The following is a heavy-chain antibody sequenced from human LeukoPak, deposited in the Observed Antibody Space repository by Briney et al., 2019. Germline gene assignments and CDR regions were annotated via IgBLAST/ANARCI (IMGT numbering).Heavy chain of an antibody. CDR1: GFNFGDYA. V-gene: IGHV3-49*04. CDR2: IRSKAYGGTT. J-gene: IGHJ6*02. D-gene: IGHD3-16*01. Sequence: GGSLRLSCTASGFNFGDYAISWVRQAPGKGLEWVSFIRSKAYGGTTNYAASVKGRFTISRDDFKSLAYLQMNSLKTEDTAVYYCTRDSAAMILHGMDVWGQGTTVTVSS. CDR3: TRDSAAMILHGMDV.